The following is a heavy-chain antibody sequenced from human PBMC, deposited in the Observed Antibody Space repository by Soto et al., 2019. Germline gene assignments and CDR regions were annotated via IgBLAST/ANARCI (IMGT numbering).Heavy chain of an antibody. J-gene: IGHJ3*02. CDR1: GYTFTSYA. Sequence: ASVKVSCKASGYTFTSYAMHWVRQAPGQRLEWMGWINAGNGNTKYSQKFQGRVTMTRNTSTSTAYMELSSLRSEDTAVYYCARGINYYDSGDDAFDIWGQGTMVTVSS. V-gene: IGHV1-3*01. D-gene: IGHD3-10*01. CDR3: ARGINYYDSGDDAFDI. CDR2: INAGNGNT.